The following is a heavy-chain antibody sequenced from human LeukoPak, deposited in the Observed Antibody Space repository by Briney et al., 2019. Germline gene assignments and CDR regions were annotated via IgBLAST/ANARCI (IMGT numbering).Heavy chain of an antibody. CDR1: GYSISSGYY. V-gene: IGHV4-38-2*02. J-gene: IGHJ6*03. D-gene: IGHD6-13*01. CDR3: ARGDSSGWYKRYYYYYYYMDV. CDR2: IYHSGST. Sequence: SETLSLTCTVSGYSISSGYYWGWIRQPPGKGLEWIGSIYHSGSTNYNPSLKSRVTISVDTSKNQFSLKLSSVTAADTAVYYCARGDSSGWYKRYYYYYYYMDVWGKGTTVTVSS.